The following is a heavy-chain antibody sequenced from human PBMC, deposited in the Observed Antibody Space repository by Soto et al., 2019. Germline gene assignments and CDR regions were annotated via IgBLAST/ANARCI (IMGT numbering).Heavy chain of an antibody. V-gene: IGHV4-34*01. CDR1: GGSFSGYY. CDR2: INHRGST. CDR3: ARVDDI. J-gene: IGHJ3*02. Sequence: SETLSLTCAVYGGSFSGYYWSWIRQSPGKGLEWIGEINHRGSTKYNPSLKSRVTLSVDTSKNQFSLKLNSATAADTAVYYCARVDDIWGQGTMVTVSS.